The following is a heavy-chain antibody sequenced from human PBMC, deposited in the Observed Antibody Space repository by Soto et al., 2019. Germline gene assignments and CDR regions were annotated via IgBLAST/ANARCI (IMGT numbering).Heavy chain of an antibody. D-gene: IGHD3-3*01. CDR3: ARLPRDCNKTSCYYADH. V-gene: IGHV5-51*01. Sequence: PGESLKISCRGSGYDFNTNCFGWVLQLPGRGLEWVGIMYPGDSDTRYNPSLQGHVTLSVDVTVSTAFLRWRSLETSDTGMYFCARLPRDCNKTSCYYADHWGQGTQVTVSS. CDR2: MYPGDSDT. J-gene: IGHJ4*02. CDR1: GYDFNTNC.